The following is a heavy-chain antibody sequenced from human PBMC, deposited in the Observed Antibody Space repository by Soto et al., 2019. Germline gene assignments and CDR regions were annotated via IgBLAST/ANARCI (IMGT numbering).Heavy chain of an antibody. CDR1: GYTFTSYA. D-gene: IGHD3-22*01. Sequence: ASVKVSCKASGYTFTSYALHWVRQAPGQRLEWMGWINAGNGNTKYSQKFQGRVTITRDTSASTAYMELSSLRSDDTAVYYCARDSTQYYYDTSGYSDYWGLGALVTVSS. V-gene: IGHV1-3*01. CDR2: INAGNGNT. CDR3: ARDSTQYYYDTSGYSDY. J-gene: IGHJ4*02.